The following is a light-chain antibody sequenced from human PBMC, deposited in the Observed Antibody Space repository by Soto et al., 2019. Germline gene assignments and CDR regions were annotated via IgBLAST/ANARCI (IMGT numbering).Light chain of an antibody. CDR3: QSYDSSLSAL. CDR2: GNS. J-gene: IGLJ3*02. V-gene: IGLV1-40*01. Sequence: QSVLTQPPSVSGAPGQRVTISCTGSSSNIGAGYDVHWYQQLPGTAPKLLIYGNSNRPSGVPDRFSGSKSGTSASLAITGLQAEDAADYYCQSYDSSLSALFGGGTKLPVL. CDR1: SSNIGAGYD.